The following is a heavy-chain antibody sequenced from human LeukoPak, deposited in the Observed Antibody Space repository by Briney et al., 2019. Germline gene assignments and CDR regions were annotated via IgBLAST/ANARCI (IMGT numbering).Heavy chain of an antibody. CDR3: ARGPHERSGYPDD. CDR1: GYTFTTYG. D-gene: IGHD3-22*01. J-gene: IGHJ4*02. CDR2: ISPYNGNT. V-gene: IGHV1-18*01. Sequence: ASVKVSCKASGYTFTTYGITWVRQAPGQGLEWMGWISPYNGNTNYAQKFQGRVTLTTDTSTSTAYMELRSLRSDDTAVYYCARGPHERSGYPDDWGQGTLVTVSS.